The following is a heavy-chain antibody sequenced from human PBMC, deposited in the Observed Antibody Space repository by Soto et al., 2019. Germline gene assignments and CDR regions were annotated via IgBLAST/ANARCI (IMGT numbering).Heavy chain of an antibody. D-gene: IGHD2-21*01. V-gene: IGHV3-21*06. CDR2: ISTGGAYM. Sequence: EVQLVESGGGLVKAGGSLRLFCTASGFTFRNYNMNWVRQAPGKGLEWVSSISTGGAYMFYADSVKGRFTISRDNASNSWFLEIDSPRAEDAAVYYCARDIAAPGGDYFDSWGPGTLGTVSS. CDR3: ARDIAAPGGDYFDS. CDR1: GFTFRNYN. J-gene: IGHJ4*02.